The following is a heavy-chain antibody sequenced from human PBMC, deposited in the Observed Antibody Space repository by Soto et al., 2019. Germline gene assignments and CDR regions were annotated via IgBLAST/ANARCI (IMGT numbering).Heavy chain of an antibody. CDR3: ARAGSGSYFYFDY. V-gene: IGHV4-31*03. D-gene: IGHD3-10*01. Sequence: PSETLSLTCTVSGGSISSGGYYWSWIRQHPGKGLEWIGYIYYSGSTYYNPSLKSRVTISVDTSKNQFSLKLSSVTAADTAVYYCARAGSGSYFYFDYWGQGTLVTVSS. CDR1: GGSISSGGYY. J-gene: IGHJ4*02. CDR2: IYYSGST.